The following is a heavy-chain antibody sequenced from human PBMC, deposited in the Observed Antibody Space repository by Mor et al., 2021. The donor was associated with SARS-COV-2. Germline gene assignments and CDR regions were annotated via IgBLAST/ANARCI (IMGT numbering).Heavy chain of an antibody. Sequence: APGKGLEWVARIKTKTDGETTDYTTPVKGRFAISRDDSENMLYLQMNSLKTEDTAVYYCTGYGLDYWGQGTLV. CDR3: TGYGLDY. D-gene: IGHD5-18*01. J-gene: IGHJ4*02. CDR2: IKTKTDGETT. V-gene: IGHV3-15*01.